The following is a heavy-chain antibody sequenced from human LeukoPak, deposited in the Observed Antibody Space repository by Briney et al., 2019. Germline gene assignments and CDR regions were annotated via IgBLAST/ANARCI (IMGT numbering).Heavy chain of an antibody. CDR2: INQSGDT. CDR1: SGTLSGYY. J-gene: IGHJ4*02. Sequence: PSDTLSLTCTVNSGTLSGYYWTWIRQSSGKGLEYIGEINQSGDTNYNPSLKSRITISVDASKNQFSLNLGSVTAADTAVYYCARQAPGYTSGWSLWGQGTLVTVSS. CDR3: ARQAPGYTSGWSL. V-gene: IGHV4-34*01. D-gene: IGHD6-19*01.